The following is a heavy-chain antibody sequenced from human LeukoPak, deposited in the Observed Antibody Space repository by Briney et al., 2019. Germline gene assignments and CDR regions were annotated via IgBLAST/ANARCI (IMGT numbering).Heavy chain of an antibody. D-gene: IGHD3-9*01. J-gene: IGHJ5*02. V-gene: IGHV5-51*01. CDR2: IYPGDSDT. CDR3: ARHSSPEYDILTDWRFHPTTNWFDP. Sequence: GESLKISCKGSGYSFTSYWIGWVRQMPGKGLEWMGIIYPGDSDTRYSPSFQGQVTISADKSISTAYLQWSSLKASDTAMYYCARHSSPEYDILTDWRFHPTTNWFDPWGQGTLVTVSS. CDR1: GYSFTSYW.